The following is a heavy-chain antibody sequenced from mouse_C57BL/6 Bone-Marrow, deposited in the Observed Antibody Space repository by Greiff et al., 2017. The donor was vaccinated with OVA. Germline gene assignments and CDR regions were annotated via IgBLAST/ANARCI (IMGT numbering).Heavy chain of an antibody. D-gene: IGHD1-1*01. CDR1: GYTFTDYN. CDR2: INPNNGGT. J-gene: IGHJ1*03. Sequence: EVKLMESGPELVKPGASVKIPCKASGYTFTDYNMDWVKQSHGKSLEWIGDINPNNGGTIYNQKFKGKATLTVDKSSSTAYMELRSLTSEDTAVYYCARGVTTVVAKGYWYFDVWGTGTTVTVSS. V-gene: IGHV1-18*01. CDR3: ARGVTTVVAKGYWYFDV.